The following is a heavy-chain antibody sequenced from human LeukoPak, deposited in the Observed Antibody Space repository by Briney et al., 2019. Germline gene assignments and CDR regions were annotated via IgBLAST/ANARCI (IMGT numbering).Heavy chain of an antibody. V-gene: IGHV5-51*01. CDR1: GYGFTSYC. Sequence: GESLQISCQVSGYGFTSYCIGWVRPMPGKGLEWMGIIYPGDSGPTYSTSFQGQVTISVDKSINTAYLQWSSLQASDTAMYYCGMSGDRVPLQDDVFDVWGQGTMVTVS. CDR2: IYPGDSGP. J-gene: IGHJ3*01. D-gene: IGHD1-26*01. CDR3: GMSGDRVPLQDDVFDV.